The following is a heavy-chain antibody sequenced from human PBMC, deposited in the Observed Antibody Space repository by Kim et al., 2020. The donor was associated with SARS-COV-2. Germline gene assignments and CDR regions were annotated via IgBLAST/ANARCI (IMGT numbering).Heavy chain of an antibody. Sequence: GGSLRLSCAASGSTFDDYGMSWVRQGPGKGLEWVSGINKNGDNTGYADSVKGRFTISRDNARNSLFLQMNSLRAEDTAFYYCARGYISGPFDSWGHGTPVTVSS. CDR2: INKNGDNT. CDR1: GSTFDDYG. V-gene: IGHV3-20*04. J-gene: IGHJ4*01. CDR3: ARGYISGPFDS. D-gene: IGHD6-19*01.